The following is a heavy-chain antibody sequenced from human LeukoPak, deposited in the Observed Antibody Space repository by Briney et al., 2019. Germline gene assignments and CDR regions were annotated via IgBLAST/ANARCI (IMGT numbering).Heavy chain of an antibody. CDR2: IRYDGNNK. V-gene: IGHV3-30*02. CDR1: GFTFSSYG. J-gene: IGHJ4*02. D-gene: IGHD3-22*01. Sequence: TGGSLRLSCAASGFTFSSYGMHWVRQAPGKGLEWVAFIRYDGNNKYYADSVKGRFTISRDSSKNTLYLQMNSLRAEDTAVYYCAKWRSSGYYLDYWGQGTLVTVSS. CDR3: AKWRSSGYYLDY.